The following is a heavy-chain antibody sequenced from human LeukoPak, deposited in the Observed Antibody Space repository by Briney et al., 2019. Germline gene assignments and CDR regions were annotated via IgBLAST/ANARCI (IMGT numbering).Heavy chain of an antibody. D-gene: IGHD2-21*01. V-gene: IGHV1-2*02. CDR3: ARVVALVRFAD. Sequence: ASVKVSCKASGYTFTGYIMHWVRQAPGQGLEWMGWINPNSGDTNYAQKFQGRVTMTRDTSISTVYMELSRLRSDDTAVYYCARVVALVRFADWGQGTLVTVSS. CDR2: INPNSGDT. CDR1: GYTFTGYI. J-gene: IGHJ4*02.